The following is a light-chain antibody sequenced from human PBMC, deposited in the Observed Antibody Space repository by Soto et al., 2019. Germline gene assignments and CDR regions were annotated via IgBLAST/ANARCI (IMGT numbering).Light chain of an antibody. CDR2: DAS. J-gene: IGKJ1*01. V-gene: IGKV1-33*01. CDR1: QDISNY. CDR3: QQYDNLWT. Sequence: DIPMPQSPSSLSASVGDRVTITCKTRQDISNYLNWYQQKPGKAPKLLIYDASNLETGVPSRFSGRGSGTDFTFTISSMQPEDIATYYCQQYDNLWTFGQGTKVEI.